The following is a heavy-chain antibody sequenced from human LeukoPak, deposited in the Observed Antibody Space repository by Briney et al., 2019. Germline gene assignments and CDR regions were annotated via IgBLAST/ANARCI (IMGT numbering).Heavy chain of an antibody. D-gene: IGHD6-13*01. CDR1: GFTFSSYA. Sequence: GGSLRLSCAASGFTFSSYAMSWVRQAPGKGLEWVSGISGSDGSTYYADSVKGRFTISRDNSKNTLYLQMNSLRAEDTAVYYCARGRVSVYSSSWYYGYWGQGTLVTVSS. CDR2: ISGSDGST. CDR3: ARGRVSVYSSSWYYGY. J-gene: IGHJ4*02. V-gene: IGHV3-23*01.